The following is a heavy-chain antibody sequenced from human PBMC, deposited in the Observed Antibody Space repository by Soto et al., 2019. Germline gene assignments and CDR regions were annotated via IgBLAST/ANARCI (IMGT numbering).Heavy chain of an antibody. J-gene: IGHJ6*02. Sequence: VKVSCKASGGTFSSYAISCVRQAPGQGLEWMGGIIPIFGTANYAQKFQGRVTITADESTSTAYMELSSLRSEDTAVYYCARVRNSQVYYYYYGMDVWGQGTTVTVSS. CDR1: GGTFSSYA. CDR3: ARVRNSQVYYYYYGMDV. CDR2: IIPIFGTA. V-gene: IGHV1-69*01.